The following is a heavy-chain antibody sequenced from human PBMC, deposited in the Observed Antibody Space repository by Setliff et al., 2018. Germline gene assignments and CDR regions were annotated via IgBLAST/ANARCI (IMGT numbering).Heavy chain of an antibody. CDR1: PGSISRHY. J-gene: IGHJ6*03. CDR2: RHDNGER. CDR3: VRTDYSDGRYSMDV. V-gene: IGHV4-59*11. Sequence: SETLSLTCTVSPGSISRHYWSWFRQAPGKGLEWIGYRHDNGERDYNPSLGRRVTISVDKSTNQFSLKLNSVTAADTAVYYCVRTDYSDGRYSMDVWGKGATVTVSS. D-gene: IGHD6-19*01.